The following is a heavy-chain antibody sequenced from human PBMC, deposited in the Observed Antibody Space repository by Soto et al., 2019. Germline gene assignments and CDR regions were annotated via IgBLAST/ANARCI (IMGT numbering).Heavy chain of an antibody. Sequence: ASVKVSCKASGYTFTSYDIKWVRQATGQGLEWMGWMNPNSGNTGYAQKFQGRVTMTRNTSISTAYMELSSLRSEDTAVYYCARGFRVTHSSSWTHGYWGQGTLVTVSS. V-gene: IGHV1-8*01. D-gene: IGHD6-13*01. CDR2: MNPNSGNT. CDR1: GYTFTSYD. CDR3: ARGFRVTHSSSWTHGY. J-gene: IGHJ4*02.